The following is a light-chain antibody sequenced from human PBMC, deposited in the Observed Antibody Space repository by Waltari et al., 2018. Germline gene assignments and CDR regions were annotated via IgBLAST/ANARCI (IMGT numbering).Light chain of an antibody. Sequence: SSELTQDPAVSVALGQTVRITCQGDSLRTYSADWYQQRPGPAPILVLFSTDDRPPGIPDRFSGSSSRDTASLTITGTQAEDEADYYCASRDPTANAVVFGGGTKLTVL. CDR3: ASRDPTANAVV. CDR2: STD. V-gene: IGLV3-19*01. J-gene: IGLJ2*01. CDR1: SLRTYS.